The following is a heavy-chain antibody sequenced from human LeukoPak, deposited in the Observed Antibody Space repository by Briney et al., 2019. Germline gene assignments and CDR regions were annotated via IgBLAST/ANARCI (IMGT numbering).Heavy chain of an antibody. CDR3: ARDSGTTGEVKFDP. J-gene: IGHJ5*02. D-gene: IGHD3-10*01. CDR1: GDSISRYY. V-gene: IGHV4-59*12. Sequence: PSETLSLTCTVSGDSISRYYWSWIRQSPGKGLEWIGYIYYGGDTNYNPSLKSRVTMSVDTSTNQFSLRMSSVTAADTGVYYCARDSGTTGEVKFDPWGQGTLVTVSS. CDR2: IYYGGDT.